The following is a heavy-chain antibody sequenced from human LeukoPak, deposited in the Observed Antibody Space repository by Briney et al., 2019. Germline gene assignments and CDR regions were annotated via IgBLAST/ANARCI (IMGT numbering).Heavy chain of an antibody. D-gene: IGHD5-18*01. Sequence: PSRSLRLSCATAGFTLVDYAMHWVRHAPGKGLEWVAAIWDDGRNTNYADSVNGRFTISRDNSKNTLYLQMNSLRGEDTAVYYCARDLDTAMDPGVDYWGQGTLVTVSS. CDR1: GFTLVDYA. CDR3: ARDLDTAMDPGVDY. V-gene: IGHV3-33*08. J-gene: IGHJ4*02. CDR2: IWDDGRNT.